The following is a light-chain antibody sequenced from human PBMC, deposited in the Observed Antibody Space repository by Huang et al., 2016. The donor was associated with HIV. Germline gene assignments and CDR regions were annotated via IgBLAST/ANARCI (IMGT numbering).Light chain of an antibody. Sequence: DIVMTQSPLSLPVTPGESASISCRSSQSLLHNNRYNYLDWYLQKQGQSQQLLIYLGANRASGVPDRFSGSGSGTDFTLKISRVEAEDVGVYYCMQALQTPLTFGGGTKVEIK. CDR1: QSLLHNNRYNY. CDR3: MQALQTPLT. V-gene: IGKV2-28*01. J-gene: IGKJ4*01. CDR2: LGA.